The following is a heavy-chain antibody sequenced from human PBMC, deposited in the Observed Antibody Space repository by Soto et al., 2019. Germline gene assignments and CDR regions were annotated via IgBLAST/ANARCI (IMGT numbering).Heavy chain of an antibody. Sequence: ASVKVSCKASGYTFTSYYMHWVRQAPGQGLEWMGIINPSGGSTSYAQKFQGRVTMTRDTSTSTVYMELSSLRSEDTAVYYCARDVPQMATILDYGMDVGGKGTTVTFS. J-gene: IGHJ6*04. CDR2: INPSGGST. CDR3: ARDVPQMATILDYGMDV. V-gene: IGHV1-46*01. D-gene: IGHD5-12*01. CDR1: GYTFTSYY.